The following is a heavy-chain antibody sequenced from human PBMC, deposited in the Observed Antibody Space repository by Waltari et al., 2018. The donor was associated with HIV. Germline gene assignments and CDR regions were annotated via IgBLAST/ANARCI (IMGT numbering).Heavy chain of an antibody. V-gene: IGHV3-7*01. D-gene: IGHD6-19*01. CDR1: TFSFGNYW. Sequence: LSCAASTFSFGNYWMKWVRQAPGKGLEWVGSIKQDGSEKYYVDSVRGRFTISRDNAQNSLDLQMTSLRPEDTAVYYCGRASGSGWWWIEYWGQGTLVTVSS. CDR2: IKQDGSEK. J-gene: IGHJ4*02. CDR3: GRASGSGWWWIEY.